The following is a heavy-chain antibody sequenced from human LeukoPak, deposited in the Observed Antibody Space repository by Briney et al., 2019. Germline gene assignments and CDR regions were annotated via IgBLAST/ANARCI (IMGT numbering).Heavy chain of an antibody. CDR3: ARQDVGSEYHFDY. D-gene: IGHD2-2*01. V-gene: IGHV4-39*01. CDR1: GGSISSSRYY. CDR2: IYYSGNT. Sequence: SEAQSLTCTVSGGSISSSRYYWGWIRQPPGKGLEWIGSIYYSGNTYYNPSLKSRVTISVDTSKNQFSLRLNSVTAADTAVYYCARQDVGSEYHFDYWGRGTLVTVSS. J-gene: IGHJ4*02.